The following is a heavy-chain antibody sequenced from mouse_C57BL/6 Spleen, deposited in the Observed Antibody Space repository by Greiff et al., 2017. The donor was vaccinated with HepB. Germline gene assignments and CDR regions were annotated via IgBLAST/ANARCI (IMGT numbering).Heavy chain of an antibody. CDR1: GYSITSGYF. CDR3: ARVLLYFDV. J-gene: IGHJ1*03. V-gene: IGHV3-6*01. Sequence: VQLKESGPGLVKPSQSLSLTCSVTGYSITSGYFWNWIRQFPGNKLEWMGYISYDGSNNYNPTLKNRIPITRDTSKNQFFLKLNSVTTEDTATYYCARVLLYFDVWGTGTTVTVSS. CDR2: ISYDGSN.